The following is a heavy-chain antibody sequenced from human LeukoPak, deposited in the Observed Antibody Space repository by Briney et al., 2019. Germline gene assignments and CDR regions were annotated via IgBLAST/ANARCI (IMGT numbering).Heavy chain of an antibody. D-gene: IGHD2-2*03. CDR2: IIGSGGRT. CDR1: EFTHLNYA. V-gene: IGHV3-23*01. CDR3: AKAFSPSYGSLFDY. Sequence: PGGSLRLSCASTEFTHLNYAMGSVRQAPGKGLEWVSSIIGSGGRTIYADYVKGRFTMSRDNSKSTLYLQMNSLRADDTAVYFCAKAFSPSYGSLFDYWGQGTLVTVSS. J-gene: IGHJ4*02.